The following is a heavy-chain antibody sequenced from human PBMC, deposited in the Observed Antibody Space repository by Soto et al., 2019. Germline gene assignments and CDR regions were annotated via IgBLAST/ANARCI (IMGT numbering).Heavy chain of an antibody. J-gene: IGHJ3*02. D-gene: IGHD6-19*01. CDR3: TRDPLIAVAAYDAFDI. CDR2: IWYDGSNK. CDR1: GFTFSSYG. V-gene: IGHV3-33*01. Sequence: QVQLVESGGGVVQRGGSLRLSCAASGFTFSSYGMHWVRQAPGKGLEWVAGIWYDGSNKYYADSVKGRYTISREDSKNTVHLQMNSLGAEDTAVYYCTRDPLIAVAAYDAFDIWGQGTSVTVSS.